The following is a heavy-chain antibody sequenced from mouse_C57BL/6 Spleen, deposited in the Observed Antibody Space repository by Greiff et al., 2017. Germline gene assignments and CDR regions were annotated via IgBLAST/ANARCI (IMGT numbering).Heavy chain of an antibody. CDR1: GYTFTSYW. J-gene: IGHJ1*03. CDR3: ARSLYYYGSRYWYFDV. V-gene: IGHV1-53*01. D-gene: IGHD1-1*01. CDR2: INPSNGGT. Sequence: QVQLKQPGTELVKPGASVKLSCKASGYTFTSYWMHWVKQRPGQGLEWIGNINPSNGGTNYNEKFKSKATLTVDKSSSTAYMQLSSLTSEDSAVYYCARSLYYYGSRYWYFDVWGTGTTVTVSS.